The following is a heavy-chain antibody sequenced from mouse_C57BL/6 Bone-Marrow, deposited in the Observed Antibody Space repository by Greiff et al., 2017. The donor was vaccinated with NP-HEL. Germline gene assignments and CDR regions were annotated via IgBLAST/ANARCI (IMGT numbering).Heavy chain of an antibody. J-gene: IGHJ2*01. CDR3: AREGLGHYFDY. CDR1: GYTFTSYG. D-gene: IGHD4-1*01. Sequence: VMLVESGAELARPGASVKLSCKASGYTFTSYGISWVKQRTGQGLEWIGEIYPRGCNTYYTEKFKGKATLTADKSSSTAYMELRSLTSEDSAVYFCAREGLGHYFDYWGQGTTLTVSS. CDR2: IYPRGCNT. V-gene: IGHV1-81*01.